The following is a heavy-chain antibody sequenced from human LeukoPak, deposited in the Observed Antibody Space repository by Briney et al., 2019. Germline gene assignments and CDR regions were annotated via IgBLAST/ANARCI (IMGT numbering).Heavy chain of an antibody. CDR2: IYYSGST. J-gene: IGHJ4*02. Sequence: PSETLSLTCTVSGGSISSSSYYWGWIRQPPGKGLEWIGSIYYSGSTYYNPSLKSRVTISVDTSKNQFSLKLSSVTAADTAVYYCARRVRYYGSGSPPEIGYWGQGTLVTVS. CDR1: GGSISSSSYY. CDR3: ARRVRYYGSGSPPEIGY. D-gene: IGHD3-10*01. V-gene: IGHV4-39*01.